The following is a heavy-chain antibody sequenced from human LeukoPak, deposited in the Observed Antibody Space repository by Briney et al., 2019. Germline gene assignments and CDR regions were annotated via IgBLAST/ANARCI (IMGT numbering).Heavy chain of an antibody. CDR1: GYTFTSYY. J-gene: IGHJ6*02. Sequence: ASVKVSCKASGYTFTSYYMHWVRQAPGQGLEWMGIINPSGGSTSYAQKFQGRVTMTRDTSTSTVYMELSSLRSEDTAVYYCARDLLRSLEWLPTYYYYGMDVWGQGTTVTVSS. CDR3: ARDLLRSLEWLPTYYYYGMDV. CDR2: INPSGGST. D-gene: IGHD3-3*01. V-gene: IGHV1-46*01.